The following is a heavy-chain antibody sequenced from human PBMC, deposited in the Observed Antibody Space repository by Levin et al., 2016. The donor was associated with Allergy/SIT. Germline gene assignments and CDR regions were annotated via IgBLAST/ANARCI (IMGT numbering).Heavy chain of an antibody. CDR3: ARDNGASDTMVRGVIINVYFDL. D-gene: IGHD3-10*01. Sequence: WVRQAPGQGLEWMGWISAYNGNTNYAQKLQGRVTMTTDTSTSTAYMELRSLRSDDTAVYYCARDNGASDTMVRGVIINVYFDLWGRGTLVTVSS. CDR2: ISAYNGNT. J-gene: IGHJ2*01. V-gene: IGHV1-18*01.